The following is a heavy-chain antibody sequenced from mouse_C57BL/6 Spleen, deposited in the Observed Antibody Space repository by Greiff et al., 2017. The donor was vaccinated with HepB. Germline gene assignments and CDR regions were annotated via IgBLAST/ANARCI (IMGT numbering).Heavy chain of an antibody. D-gene: IGHD3-3*01. CDR2: INPNNGGT. J-gene: IGHJ2*01. V-gene: IGHV1-26*01. CDR3: ARERALHYFDY. CDR1: GYTFTDYY. Sequence: VQLQQSGPELVKPGASVKISCKASGYTFTDYYMNWVKQSHGKSLEWIGDINPNNGGTSYNQKFKGKATLTVDKSSSTAYMELRSLTSEDSAVYYCARERALHYFDYWGQGTTLTVSS.